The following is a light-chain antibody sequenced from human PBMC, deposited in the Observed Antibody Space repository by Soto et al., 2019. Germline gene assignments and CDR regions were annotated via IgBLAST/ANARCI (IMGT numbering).Light chain of an antibody. J-gene: IGLJ2*01. CDR3: SSYTSSSTRV. Sequence: QSALTQPASVSGSPGQSITISCTGTSSDVGGYNYVSWYQQHPGKAPKLMIYDVSNRPSGVSNRFSGSKSGKTASLTISGRQAEDEADNYCSSYTSSSTRVFGGGIKLTV. V-gene: IGLV2-14*01. CDR2: DVS. CDR1: SSDVGGYNY.